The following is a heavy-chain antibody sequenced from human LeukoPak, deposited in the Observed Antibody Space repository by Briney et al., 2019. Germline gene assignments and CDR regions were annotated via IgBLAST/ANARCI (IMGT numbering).Heavy chain of an antibody. J-gene: IGHJ4*02. CDR2: IHYSGST. D-gene: IGHD6-13*01. CDR3: ASSIVATGSRPFDN. CDR1: GGSISTYY. Sequence: SETLSLTCTVSGGSISTYYWSWIRQPPGKGLEWIGYIHYSGSTKYNPSLKSRVTISVDTSKNQFSLKLSSVTAADTAVYYCASSIVATGSRPFDNWGQGTLVTVTS. V-gene: IGHV4-59*01.